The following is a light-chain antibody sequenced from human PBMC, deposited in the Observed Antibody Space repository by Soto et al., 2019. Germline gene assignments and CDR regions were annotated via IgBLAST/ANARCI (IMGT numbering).Light chain of an antibody. J-gene: IGKJ2*01. CDR2: DAS. CDR1: QSVSSY. CDR3: QQRSNWPYT. Sequence: EIVLTQSPATLSLSPGERATLSCSASQSVSSYLAWYQQKPGQAPRLLIYDASNRATGIPARFSGSGSVTEFTLPISSLEPEDFAVYYCQQRSNWPYTFGQGTKLEIK. V-gene: IGKV3-11*01.